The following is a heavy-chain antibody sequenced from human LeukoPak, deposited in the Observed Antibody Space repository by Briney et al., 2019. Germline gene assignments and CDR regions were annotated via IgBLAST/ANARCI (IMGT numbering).Heavy chain of an antibody. J-gene: IGHJ4*02. CDR3: ARSQFDY. Sequence: GSLRLSCSTSGFPFSSYWMLWVRQAPGKGLEWVSRISGDGSTTTYAASVKGRFTISRDNTENILYLEMNNLRVEDTAIYYCARSQFDYWGQGILVTVSS. CDR2: ISGDGSTT. V-gene: IGHV3-74*01. CDR1: GFPFSSYW.